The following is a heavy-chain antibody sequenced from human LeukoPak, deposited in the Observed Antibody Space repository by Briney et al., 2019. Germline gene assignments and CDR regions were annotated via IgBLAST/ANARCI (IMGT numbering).Heavy chain of an antibody. V-gene: IGHV4-59*12. J-gene: IGHJ4*02. CDR3: ARGIRLDY. CDR2: IYYTGST. Sequence: SETLSLTCNVSGGSISSYYWSWIRQPPGKGLEWIGYIYYTGSTNYNPSLKSRVTISVDTSKSQLSLKLRSVTAADTAVYYCARGIRLDYWGQGTLVTVSS. CDR1: GGSISSYY.